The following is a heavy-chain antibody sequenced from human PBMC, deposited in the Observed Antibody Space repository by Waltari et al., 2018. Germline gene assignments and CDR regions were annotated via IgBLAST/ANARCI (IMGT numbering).Heavy chain of an antibody. V-gene: IGHV1-2*06. CDR2: INPNSGGT. D-gene: IGHD1-26*01. CDR1: GYTFPGSY. Sequence: QVQLVQSGAEVKKPGASVKVSCKASGYTFPGSYMHWVRQAPGQGLEWMGRINPNSGGTNYAQKFQGRVTMTRDTSISTAYMELSRLRSDDTAVYYCARVSAGATEFDYWGQGTLVTVSS. CDR3: ARVSAGATEFDY. J-gene: IGHJ4*02.